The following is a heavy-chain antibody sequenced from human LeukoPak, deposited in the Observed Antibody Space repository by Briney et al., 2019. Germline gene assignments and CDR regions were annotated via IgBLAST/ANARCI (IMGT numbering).Heavy chain of an antibody. CDR1: GFTFSSYG. V-gene: IGHV3-21*01. D-gene: IGHD2-21*02. J-gene: IGHJ4*02. Sequence: GGSLRLSCAASGFTFSSYGMNWVRQAPGKGLEWVSSISSSSSYIYYADSVKGRFTISRDNAKNSLYLQMNSLRAEDTAVYYCARRSLGDYYFDYWGQGTLVTVSS. CDR3: ARRSLGDYYFDY. CDR2: ISSSSSYI.